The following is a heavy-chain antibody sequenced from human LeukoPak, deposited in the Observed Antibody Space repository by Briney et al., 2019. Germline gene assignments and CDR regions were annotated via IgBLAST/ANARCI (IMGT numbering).Heavy chain of an antibody. J-gene: IGHJ4*02. Sequence: GGSLRLSCAASGFTFGSYSMNWVRQAPGKGLEWVSYINSSSSTIYYADSVKGRFTISRDDAKNTLFLQMNSLRDEDTAVYYCARVRDYYDDYWGQGTLVTVSS. CDR2: INSSSSTI. D-gene: IGHD3-22*01. CDR3: ARVRDYYDDY. V-gene: IGHV3-48*02. CDR1: GFTFGSYS.